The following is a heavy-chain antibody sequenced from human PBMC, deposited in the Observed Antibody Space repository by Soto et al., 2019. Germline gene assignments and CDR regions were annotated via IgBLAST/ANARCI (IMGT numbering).Heavy chain of an antibody. CDR3: TRPGSDYGDAFDI. Sequence: GGSLRLSCAASGFTFSSYAMHWVRQAPGKGLEWVAVISYDGSNKYYADSVKGRFTISRDNSKNTLYLQMNSLRAEDTAVYYCTRPGSDYGDAFDIWGQGTMVTVSS. CDR1: GFTFSSYA. CDR2: ISYDGSNK. J-gene: IGHJ3*02. V-gene: IGHV3-30-3*01. D-gene: IGHD4-17*01.